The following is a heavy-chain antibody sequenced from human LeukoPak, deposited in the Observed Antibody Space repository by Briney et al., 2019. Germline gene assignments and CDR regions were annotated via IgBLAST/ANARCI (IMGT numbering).Heavy chain of an antibody. CDR3: ARSFDLGPPPGTRGVITHFDY. J-gene: IGHJ4*02. D-gene: IGHD3-10*01. Sequence: GESLKISCKGSGYSFTSYWIGWVRQMPGKGLEWMGIIYPGDSDTRYSPSFQGQVTISADKSISTAYLQWSSLKASDTAMYYCARSFDLGPPPGTRGVITHFDYWGQGTLVTVSS. V-gene: IGHV5-51*01. CDR1: GYSFTSYW. CDR2: IYPGDSDT.